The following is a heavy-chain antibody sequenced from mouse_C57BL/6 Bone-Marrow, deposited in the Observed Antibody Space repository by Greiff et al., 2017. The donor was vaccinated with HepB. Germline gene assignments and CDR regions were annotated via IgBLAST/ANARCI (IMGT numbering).Heavy chain of an antibody. CDR3: ARLGL. CDR2: IDPSDSYT. V-gene: IGHV1-69*01. CDR1: GYTFTSYW. J-gene: IGHJ3*01. D-gene: IGHD3-3*01. Sequence: QVQLQQPGAELVMPGASVKLSCKASGYTFTSYWMRWVKQRPGQGLEWIGEIDPSDSYTNYNQKFKGKSTLPVDKSSSTAYMQLSSLTSEDSAVYYCARLGLWGQGTLVTVSA.